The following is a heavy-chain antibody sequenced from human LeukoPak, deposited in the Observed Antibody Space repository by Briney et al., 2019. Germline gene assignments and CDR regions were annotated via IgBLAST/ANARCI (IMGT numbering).Heavy chain of an antibody. CDR1: GFTFSSYE. CDR3: ARGGSLGY. Sequence: GGSLRLSCAASGFTFSSYEMNWVRQAPGKGLEWVSKISSSGSAIYYADSVRGRFTISRDNAKSTLYLQMNSLRVEDTAVYYCARGGSLGYWGQGTLVTVSS. J-gene: IGHJ4*02. V-gene: IGHV3-48*03. CDR2: ISSSGSAI. D-gene: IGHD6-19*01.